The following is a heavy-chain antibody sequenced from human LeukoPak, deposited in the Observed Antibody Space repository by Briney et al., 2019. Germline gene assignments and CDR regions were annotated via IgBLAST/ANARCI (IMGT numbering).Heavy chain of an antibody. CDR3: ARAMRMTTVTTNYYYGMDV. Sequence: PSETLSLTCTVSGYSISSGYYWGWIRPPPGKGLGWIGINYNSGSTYYNPSLKSRVTISVDTSKNQFSLKVSSVTDADTAVYYCARAMRMTTVTTNYYYGMDVWGQGSTVTVSS. J-gene: IGHJ6*02. CDR1: GYSISSGYY. D-gene: IGHD4-17*01. CDR2: NYNSGST. V-gene: IGHV4-38-2*02.